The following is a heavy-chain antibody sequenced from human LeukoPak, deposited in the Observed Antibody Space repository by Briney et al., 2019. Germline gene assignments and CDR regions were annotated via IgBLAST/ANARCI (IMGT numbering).Heavy chain of an antibody. CDR1: GFTFDDYA. V-gene: IGHV3-9*01. Sequence: GRSLRLSCAASGFTFDDYAMHWVRQAPGKGLEWVSGISWNSGSIGYADSVKGRFTISRDNAKNSLYLQMNSLRAEDTALYYCAKAPDTYRRIPNRRIEQQLVGGRQGELVTGGYWGQGTLATVSS. D-gene: IGHD6-13*01. J-gene: IGHJ4*02. CDR3: AKAPDTYRRIPNRRIEQQLVGGRQGELVTGGY. CDR2: ISWNSGSI.